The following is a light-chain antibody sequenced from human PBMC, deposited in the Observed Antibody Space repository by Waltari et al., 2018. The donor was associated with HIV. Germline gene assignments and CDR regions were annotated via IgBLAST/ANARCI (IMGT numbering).Light chain of an antibody. CDR3: AAWDNYLNAWV. Sequence: QFVLTQPPSTSATPGQRVTILCSGASSNIGSHFVSWYQHLPGATPKLLIYESDRRPSGVPDRFSGSESGTSASLAISGLRSEDEADYYCAAWDNYLNAWVFGGGTRVTVL. J-gene: IGLJ3*02. V-gene: IGLV1-47*01. CDR1: SSNIGSHF. CDR2: ESD.